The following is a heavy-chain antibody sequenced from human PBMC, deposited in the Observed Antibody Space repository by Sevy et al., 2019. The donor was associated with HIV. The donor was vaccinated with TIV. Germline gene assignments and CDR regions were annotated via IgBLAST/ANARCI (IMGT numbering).Heavy chain of an antibody. D-gene: IGHD3-10*01. CDR2: ISGSGGST. Sequence: GGSLRLSCAASGCTFSSYAMSWVRQAPGKGLEWVSGISGSGGSTVHADSVKGRFTISRDNSKNTLYLQVNSLRAEDTAVYCCAKDRSPYYYYGMDVWRQGTTVTVSS. V-gene: IGHV3-23*01. CDR3: AKDRSPYYYYGMDV. CDR1: GCTFSSYA. J-gene: IGHJ6*02.